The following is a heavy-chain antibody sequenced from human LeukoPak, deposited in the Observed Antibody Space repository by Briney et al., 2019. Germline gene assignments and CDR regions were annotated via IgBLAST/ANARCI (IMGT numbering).Heavy chain of an antibody. D-gene: IGHD3-22*01. Sequence: ASVKVSCKVSGYTLIELSMHWVRQAPGKGLEWMGGFDPEDGETIYAQKFQGRVTMTEDTSTDTAYMELSSLRSEDTAVYYCTRASTYYYDSSGYDWGQGTLVTVSS. CDR1: GYTLIELS. V-gene: IGHV1-24*01. CDR3: TRASTYYYDSSGYD. J-gene: IGHJ4*02. CDR2: FDPEDGET.